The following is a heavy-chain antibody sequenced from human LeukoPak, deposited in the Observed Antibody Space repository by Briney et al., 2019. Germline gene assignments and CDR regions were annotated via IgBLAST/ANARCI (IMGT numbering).Heavy chain of an antibody. V-gene: IGHV3-21*06. CDR1: GVSFRIYT. Sequence: PGGSLRLSCVASGVSFRIYTMNWGCPTPRQGLESVSSVNLSHHYKYYADSVKGRFTISRDNAKNSLFLQMNSLRAEDTAVYYCTRDRDYYDINSFSPDAFGIWGQGTMVTVSS. J-gene: IGHJ3*02. CDR2: VNLSHHYK. CDR3: TRDRDYYDINSFSPDAFGI. D-gene: IGHD3-22*01.